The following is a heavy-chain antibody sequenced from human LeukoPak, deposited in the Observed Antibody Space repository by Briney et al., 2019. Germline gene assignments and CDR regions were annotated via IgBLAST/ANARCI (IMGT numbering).Heavy chain of an antibody. CDR2: ISYDGSNK. J-gene: IGHJ6*02. CDR1: GFTFSSYG. CDR3: AKDRDIVVVVAASKGMDV. V-gene: IGHV3-30*18. D-gene: IGHD2-15*01. Sequence: GRSLRLSCAASGFTFSSYGMHWVRQAPGKGLEWVAVISYDGSNKYYADSVKGRFTISRDNSKNTLYLQMNSLRAEDTAVYYCAKDRDIVVVVAASKGMDVWGQGTTVTVSS.